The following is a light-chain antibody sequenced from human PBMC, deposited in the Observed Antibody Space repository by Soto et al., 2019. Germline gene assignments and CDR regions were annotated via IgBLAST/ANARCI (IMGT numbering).Light chain of an antibody. V-gene: IGKV3-20*01. CDR1: QSVSSNY. J-gene: IGKJ3*01. CDR3: QQYGSSPFT. CDR2: GAS. Sequence: EIVLTQSPGTVSVSPGERATLSCRASQSVSSNYLAWHQQKPGQAPRLLIYGASSRAAGIPDRFRGSGSGTDFTLTISSLEPEDFAVYYWQQYGSSPFTFGPGTKVDGK.